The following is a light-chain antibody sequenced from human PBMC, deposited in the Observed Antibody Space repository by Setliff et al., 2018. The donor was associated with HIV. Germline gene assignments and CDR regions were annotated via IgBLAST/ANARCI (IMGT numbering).Light chain of an antibody. CDR2: SNS. Sequence: QFVLAQPPSASGTPGQRVTISCSGSSSNIGSNVVNWYQQFPGTAPKLLIYSNSQRPSGVPDRFSGSKSGTSSSLAISGLQSEDEADYYCAAWDDSLNGVIFGGGTKVTV. J-gene: IGLJ2*01. CDR1: SSNIGSNV. CDR3: AAWDDSLNGVI. V-gene: IGLV1-44*01.